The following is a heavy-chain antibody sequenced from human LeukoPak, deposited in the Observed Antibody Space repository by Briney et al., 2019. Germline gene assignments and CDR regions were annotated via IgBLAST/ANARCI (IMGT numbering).Heavy chain of an antibody. D-gene: IGHD2-8*01. CDR2: IFYTGRA. CDR1: GASMTGHY. V-gene: IGHV4-59*11. Sequence: SETLSFTCSVSGASMTGHYWSWIRQPPGKGLEWIGYIFYTGRANYNPSLKRRVSMSVDTSKRQVSLNLSSVTAADTAVYHCARGNGWYEPWGQGTLVTVSS. CDR3: ARGNGWYEP. J-gene: IGHJ5*02.